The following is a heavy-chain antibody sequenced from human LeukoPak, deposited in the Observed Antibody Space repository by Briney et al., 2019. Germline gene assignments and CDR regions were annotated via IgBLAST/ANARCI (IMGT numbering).Heavy chain of an antibody. D-gene: IGHD2-2*01. CDR3: ARGYCSSTSCYYFDY. CDR2: INPNSGGT. J-gene: IGHJ4*02. Sequence: ASVKVSCKASGYTFTGYYMHWVRQAPGQGLGWMGWINPNSGGTNYAQKFQGRVTMTRDTSISTAYMELSRLRSDDTAVYYCARGYCSSTSCYYFDYWGQGTLVTVSS. V-gene: IGHV1-2*02. CDR1: GYTFTGYY.